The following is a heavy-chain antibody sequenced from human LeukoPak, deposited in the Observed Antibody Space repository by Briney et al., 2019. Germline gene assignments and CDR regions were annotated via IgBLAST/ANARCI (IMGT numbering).Heavy chain of an antibody. V-gene: IGHV3-7*01. CDR3: ARAGGPHTVDV. CDR2: INQDGSET. Sequence: GGSLRLSCAASGFNFNLYWMSWVRQAPGKGLEWVANINQDGSETYYVDSVKGRLTISRDNAKNTLFLQMNSLRAEDTSVFYCARAGGPHTVDVWGQGTTVTVSS. CDR1: GFNFNLYW. D-gene: IGHD2-8*02. J-gene: IGHJ6*02.